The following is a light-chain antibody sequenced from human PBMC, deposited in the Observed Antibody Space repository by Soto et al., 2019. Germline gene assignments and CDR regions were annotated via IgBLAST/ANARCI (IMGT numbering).Light chain of an antibody. CDR1: QSFSSR. V-gene: IGKV1-5*03. CDR3: QQYYSYWT. J-gene: IGKJ1*01. Sequence: DIQLTQSPSTLSASVGDRVTITCRASQSFSSRLAWYQQKPGKAPKVLIYKASNLESGVPSRFSGSGSGTEYTLTISSLQPDDFATYDCQQYYSYWTFGQGTKVEI. CDR2: KAS.